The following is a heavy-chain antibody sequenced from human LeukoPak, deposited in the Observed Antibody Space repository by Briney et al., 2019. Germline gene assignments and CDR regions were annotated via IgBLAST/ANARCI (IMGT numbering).Heavy chain of an antibody. J-gene: IGHJ1*01. CDR2: IIPIFGTA. D-gene: IGHD3-3*01. Sequence: GASVKVSCKASGGTFSSYAISWVRQAPGQGLEWMGGIIPIFGTANYAQKFQGRVTITADESTSTAYMELSSLRSEDTAVYYCARVATELRFSEWHPTQIFQHWGQGTLVTVSS. CDR1: GGTFSSYA. CDR3: ARVATELRFSEWHPTQIFQH. V-gene: IGHV1-69*13.